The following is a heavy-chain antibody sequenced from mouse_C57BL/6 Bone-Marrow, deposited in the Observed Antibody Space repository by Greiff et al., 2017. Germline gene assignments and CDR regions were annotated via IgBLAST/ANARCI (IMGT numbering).Heavy chain of an antibody. CDR3: ERDSGSSYWYFDV. J-gene: IGHJ1*03. V-gene: IGHV1-26*01. Sequence: VQLQQSGPELVKPGASVKISCKASGYTFTDYYMNWVKQSHGKSLEWIGDINPNNGGTSYNQKFKGKATLTVDKSSSTAYMELRSLTSEDSAVYYCERDSGSSYWYFDVWGTGTTVTVAS. D-gene: IGHD1-1*01. CDR2: INPNNGGT. CDR1: GYTFTDYY.